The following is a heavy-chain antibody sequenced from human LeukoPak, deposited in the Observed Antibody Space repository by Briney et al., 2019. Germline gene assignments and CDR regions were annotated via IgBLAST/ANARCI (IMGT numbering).Heavy chain of an antibody. CDR2: IRFDGSNR. D-gene: IGHD3-22*01. V-gene: IGHV3-30*02. CDR1: GLTFSTFG. J-gene: IGHJ6*03. CDR3: AKPTYYYDSSGYSRRGTNYYYYYMDV. Sequence: PGGSLRLSCAASGLTFSTFGMHWVRQAPGKGREWVAFIRFDGSNRYYAESLEGRFTISRDNSKNTLYLQMNSLTAEDTAVYYCAKPTYYYDSSGYSRRGTNYYYYYMDVWGKGTTVTVSS.